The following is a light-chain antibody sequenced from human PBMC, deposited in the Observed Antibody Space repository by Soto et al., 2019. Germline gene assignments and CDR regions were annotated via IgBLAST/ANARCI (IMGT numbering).Light chain of an antibody. CDR2: RAS. Sequence: DIQMTQSPSTLSAFVGYSVAITCRASQTISNFLAWYQQEPGKAPKLLFYRASNLEGGVPSRFSGGGSGTEFTLTINSLQPDDSATYYCQQYKSYPWTFGQGTKVE. V-gene: IGKV1-5*03. CDR1: QTISNF. CDR3: QQYKSYPWT. J-gene: IGKJ1*01.